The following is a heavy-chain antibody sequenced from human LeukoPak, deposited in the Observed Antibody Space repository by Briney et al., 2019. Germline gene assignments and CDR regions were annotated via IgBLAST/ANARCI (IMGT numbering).Heavy chain of an antibody. V-gene: IGHV1-8*01. CDR1: GYTFIEYD. CDR3: ARGEYSSSWYPLDY. CDR2: MKSNSGDT. J-gene: IGHJ4*02. Sequence: GASVTVSCKPSGYTFIEYDINWVRQAPGQGREGMGWMKSNSGDTHFAQKFQGRLTMTRNTSISTAFMELSSLRSEDTAVYYCARGEYSSSWYPLDYWGQGALVTVSS. D-gene: IGHD6-13*01.